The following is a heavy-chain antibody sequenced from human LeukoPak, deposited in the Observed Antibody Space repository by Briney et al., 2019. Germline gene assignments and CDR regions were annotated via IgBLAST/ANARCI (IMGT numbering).Heavy chain of an antibody. D-gene: IGHD2-15*01. J-gene: IGHJ3*02. V-gene: IGHV3-7*01. CDR2: IKQDGSEK. Sequence: QPGGSLRLSCAASGFTFSSYWMSWVRQAPGKGLEWVANIKQDGSEKYYVDSVKGRFTISRDNAKNSLYLQMNSLRAEDTAVYYCARDQDVYCSGGSCTSFDIWGQGTMVTVSS. CDR3: ARDQDVYCSGGSCTSFDI. CDR1: GFTFSSYW.